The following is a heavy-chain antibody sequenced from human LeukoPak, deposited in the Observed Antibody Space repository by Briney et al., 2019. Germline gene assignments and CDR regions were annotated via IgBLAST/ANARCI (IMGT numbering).Heavy chain of an antibody. Sequence: PSETLSLTCAVSGAPITYYYSWVRQPPGKGLEWIGEVHRDGYTNYNPSLKSRVTMSVDKSKNELSLQLTSVTAADTAVYYCANIGQLEVAGILSSMNDYWGQGTLVTVSS. CDR2: VHRDGYT. D-gene: IGHD6-19*01. V-gene: IGHV4-4*02. CDR3: ANIGQLEVAGILSSMNDY. CDR1: GAPITYY. J-gene: IGHJ4*02.